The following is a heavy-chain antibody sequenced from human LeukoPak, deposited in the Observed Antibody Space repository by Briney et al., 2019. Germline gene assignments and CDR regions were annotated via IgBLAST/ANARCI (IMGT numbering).Heavy chain of an antibody. CDR3: AKGVSWGSSWSYYYGMDV. CDR2: ISWNSGSI. Sequence: GGPLRLSCAASGFTFDDYAMHWVRQAPGKGLEWVSGISWNSGSIGYADSVKGRFTISRDNAKNFLYLQMNSLRAEDTALYYCAKGVSWGSSWSYYYGMDVWGQGTTVTVSS. V-gene: IGHV3-9*01. J-gene: IGHJ6*02. D-gene: IGHD6-13*01. CDR1: GFTFDDYA.